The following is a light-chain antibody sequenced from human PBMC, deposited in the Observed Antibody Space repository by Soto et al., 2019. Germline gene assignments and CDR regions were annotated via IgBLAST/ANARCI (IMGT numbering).Light chain of an antibody. V-gene: IGKV3-11*01. CDR3: QQRDIWPLS. CDR2: DAS. Sequence: EIVMTQSPTTLSLSPGERAILSCRASQSVGNHLAWYQQKAGQAPRLLIYDASNMATGVPARFSGRGSATYFTLTISGLERDDFAVYYCQQRDIWPLSFGGGTKVDIK. CDR1: QSVGNH. J-gene: IGKJ4*01.